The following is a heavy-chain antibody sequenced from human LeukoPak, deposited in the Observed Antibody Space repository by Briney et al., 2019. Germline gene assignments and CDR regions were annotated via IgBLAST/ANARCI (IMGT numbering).Heavy chain of an antibody. Sequence: SETLSLTCAVYGGSFSGYYWSWIRQPPGKGVEWIGEINHSGSTNYNPSLKSRVTISVDTSKNQFSLKLSSVTAADTAVYYCARGNYGDNWFDPWGQGTLVTVSS. CDR1: GGSFSGYY. CDR3: ARGNYGDNWFDP. CDR2: INHSGST. V-gene: IGHV4-34*01. J-gene: IGHJ5*02. D-gene: IGHD4-17*01.